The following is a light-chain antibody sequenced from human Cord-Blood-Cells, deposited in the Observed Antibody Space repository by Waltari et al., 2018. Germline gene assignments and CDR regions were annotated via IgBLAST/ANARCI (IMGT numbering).Light chain of an antibody. CDR3: QQYNSYSPT. CDR2: DAS. Sequence: DIQMTQSPSTLSASVGDRVTITCRASQSISSWVAWYQQKPGEAPKLLIYDASILESGFPSRFSGSGSGTEFTLTISSLQPDYFATYYCQQYNSYSPTFGQGTKVEIK. CDR1: QSISSW. V-gene: IGKV1-5*01. J-gene: IGKJ1*01.